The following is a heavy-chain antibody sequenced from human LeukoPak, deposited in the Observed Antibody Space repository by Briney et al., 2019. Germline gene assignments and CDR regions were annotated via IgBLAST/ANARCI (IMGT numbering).Heavy chain of an antibody. Sequence: SETLSLTCTVSGYSISSGYYWGWIRQPPGKGLEWIGSIYHSGSTYYNPSLKSQVTISVDTSKNQFSLKLSSVTAADTAVYYCARVRITMVRTPFGWFDPWGQGTLVTVSS. J-gene: IGHJ5*02. V-gene: IGHV4-38-2*02. CDR1: GYSISSGYY. CDR3: ARVRITMVRTPFGWFDP. D-gene: IGHD3-10*01. CDR2: IYHSGST.